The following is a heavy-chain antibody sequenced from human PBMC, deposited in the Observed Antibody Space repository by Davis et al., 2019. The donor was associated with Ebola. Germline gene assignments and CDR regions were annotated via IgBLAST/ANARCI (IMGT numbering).Heavy chain of an antibody. CDR2: TYYYTSKWYS. J-gene: IGHJ4*02. CDR1: GDSVFGKNGA. Sequence: HSQTLSLTCAISGDSVFGKNGAWNWIRQSPSRGLEWLGRTYYYTSKWYSDYAVSMKSRITVNPDTSKNQFSLQLSSVTPEDTAVYYCARGWLRSKFDYWGRGTLVTVSS. CDR3: ARGWLRSKFDY. V-gene: IGHV6-1*01. D-gene: IGHD5-12*01.